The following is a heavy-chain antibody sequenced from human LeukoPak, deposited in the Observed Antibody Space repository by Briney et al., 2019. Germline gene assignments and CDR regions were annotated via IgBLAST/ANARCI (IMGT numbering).Heavy chain of an antibody. CDR3: ARETLGGRGYYYYGMDV. V-gene: IGHV1-69*13. J-gene: IGHJ6*02. Sequence: AASVKVSCKASGGTFSSYAINWVRQAPGQGLEWMGGIIPIFGTANYAQRFQGRVTITADESTSTAYMELSSLRSEDTAVYYCARETLGGRGYYYYGMDVWGQGTTVTVSS. D-gene: IGHD4-23*01. CDR2: IIPIFGTA. CDR1: GGTFSSYA.